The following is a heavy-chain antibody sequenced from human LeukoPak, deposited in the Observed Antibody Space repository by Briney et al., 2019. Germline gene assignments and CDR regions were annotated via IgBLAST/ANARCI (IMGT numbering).Heavy chain of an antibody. Sequence: ASVKVSCKASGYTFTSYGISWVRQAPGQGLEWMGWISAYNGNTNYAQKLQGRVTMTTDTSTGTDYMELRSLRSDDTAVYYCARDRGPDLAGWFDPWGQGTLVTVSS. CDR2: ISAYNGNT. D-gene: IGHD1-14*01. CDR3: ARDRGPDLAGWFDP. CDR1: GYTFTSYG. J-gene: IGHJ5*02. V-gene: IGHV1-18*01.